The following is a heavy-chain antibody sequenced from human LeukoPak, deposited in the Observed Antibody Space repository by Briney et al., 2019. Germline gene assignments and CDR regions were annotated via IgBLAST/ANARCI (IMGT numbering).Heavy chain of an antibody. CDR3: ARPDYYNSRFDP. CDR2: INSDGSST. Sequence: GGSLRLSCAVSGFTFSNYWMHWVRQAPGKGLVWVSRINSDGSSTNYADSVKGRFTISRDNAKNTLYLQMNSLRAEDTAVYYCARPDYYNSRFDPWGQGTLVTVSS. CDR1: GFTFSNYW. D-gene: IGHD3-22*01. J-gene: IGHJ5*02. V-gene: IGHV3-74*01.